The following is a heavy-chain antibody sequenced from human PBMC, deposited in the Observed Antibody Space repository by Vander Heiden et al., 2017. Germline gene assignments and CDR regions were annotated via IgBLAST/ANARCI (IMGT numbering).Heavy chain of an antibody. CDR2: ISGSGGST. Sequence: EVQLLESGGGLVQPGGSLRLSCAASGFTFSSYSMSWVRQAPGKGLEWVSAISGSGGSTYYADSVKGRFTISRDNSKNTLYLQMNSLRAEDTAVYYCAKLDYYDSSGYHFDYWGQGTLVTVSS. D-gene: IGHD3-22*01. CDR1: GFTFSSYS. CDR3: AKLDYYDSSGYHFDY. V-gene: IGHV3-23*01. J-gene: IGHJ4*02.